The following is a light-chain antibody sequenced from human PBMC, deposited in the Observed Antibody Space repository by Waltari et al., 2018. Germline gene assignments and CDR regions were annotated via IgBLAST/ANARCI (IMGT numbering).Light chain of an antibody. CDR1: QSLNRAV. J-gene: IGKJ1*01. CDR2: NVF. V-gene: IGKV3-20*01. Sequence: SCRARQSLNRAVAWYQQKPGQAPRLLIYNVFNRATDIPDRFSGSGSGTEFSLTISRLEPEDFAVYYCQHYVSLPATFGQGTRVEIK. CDR3: QHYVSLPAT.